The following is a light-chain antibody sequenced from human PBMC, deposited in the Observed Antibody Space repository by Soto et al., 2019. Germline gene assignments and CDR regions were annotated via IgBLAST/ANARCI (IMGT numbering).Light chain of an antibody. CDR1: QSVSSY. CDR3: QQRSNWPWT. V-gene: IGKV3-11*01. Sequence: EIVLTQSPATLSLSPGERATLSCRASQSVSSYLAWYQQKPGQAPRLLIDDASNRATGIPARFSGSGSGTAFTLTISRLEPEDFAVYYCQQRSNWPWTFGQGTKVEIK. J-gene: IGKJ1*01. CDR2: DAS.